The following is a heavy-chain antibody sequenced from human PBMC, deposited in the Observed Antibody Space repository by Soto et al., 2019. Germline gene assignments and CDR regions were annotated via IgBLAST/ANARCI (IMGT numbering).Heavy chain of an antibody. D-gene: IGHD2-15*01. Sequence: ASVKVSCKASGYTFTSYGISWVRQAPGQGLEWMGWISAYNGNTNYAQKLQGRVTMTTDTSTSTAYMELRSLRSDDSAVYYCARYCSGGSCYIVFDIWGQGTMVTVSS. CDR3: ARYCSGGSCYIVFDI. J-gene: IGHJ3*02. CDR1: GYTFTSYG. V-gene: IGHV1-18*01. CDR2: ISAYNGNT.